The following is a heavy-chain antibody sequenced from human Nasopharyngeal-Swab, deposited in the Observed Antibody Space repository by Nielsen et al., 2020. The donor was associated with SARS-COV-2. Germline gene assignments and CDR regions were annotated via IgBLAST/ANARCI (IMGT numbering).Heavy chain of an antibody. D-gene: IGHD3-3*01. CDR1: GFTFSSYA. Sequence: GGSLRLSCAASGFTFSSYAMSWVRQAPGKGLEWVSAISGSGGSTYYADSVKGRFTISRDNSKNTLYLQMNSLRAEDTAVYYCARDKGLRFLEWLPLKGFTGWFDPWGQGTLVTVSS. J-gene: IGHJ5*02. CDR3: ARDKGLRFLEWLPLKGFTGWFDP. V-gene: IGHV3-23*01. CDR2: ISGSGGST.